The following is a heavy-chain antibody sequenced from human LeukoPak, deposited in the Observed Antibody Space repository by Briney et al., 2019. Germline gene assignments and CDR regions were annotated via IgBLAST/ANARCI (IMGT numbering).Heavy chain of an antibody. Sequence: GGSLRLSCAASGFTFSTYALSWVRQAPGKGLEWVSAISPSGDEAYYADSVKGRFTISRDNSKNTLYVQMNSLRAEDTAVYYCAKAGYRNYFDYWGQGALVTVSS. J-gene: IGHJ4*02. V-gene: IGHV3-23*01. CDR3: AKAGYRNYFDY. CDR2: ISPSGDEA. CDR1: GFTFSTYA. D-gene: IGHD2-2*02.